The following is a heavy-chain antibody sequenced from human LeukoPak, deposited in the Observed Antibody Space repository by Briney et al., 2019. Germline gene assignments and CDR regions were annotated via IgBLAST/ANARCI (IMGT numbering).Heavy chain of an antibody. J-gene: IGHJ4*02. CDR1: TFSFSNYE. CDR3: ARVGYHGSGSFDY. Sequence: GGSLRLSCAASTFSFSNYEMNWVRQAPGQGLEWVSYISPTGYTVYYADSVRGRFTISRDSAKNSLYLQMSSLRAEDTAVYYCARVGYHGSGSFDYWGQGTLVTVSS. CDR2: ISPTGYTV. D-gene: IGHD3-10*01. V-gene: IGHV3-48*03.